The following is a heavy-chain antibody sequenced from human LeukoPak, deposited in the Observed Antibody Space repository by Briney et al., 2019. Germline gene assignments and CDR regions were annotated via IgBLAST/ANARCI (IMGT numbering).Heavy chain of an antibody. CDR3: ASTTLFDGSSWPFDAFDI. D-gene: IGHD6-13*01. CDR2: IYYSGST. CDR1: GYSISSGYY. V-gene: IGHV4-61*01. Sequence: PSETLSLTCTVSGYSISSGYYWSWIRQPPGKGLEWIGYIYYSGSTNYNPSLKSRVTISVDTSKNQFSLKLSSVTAADTAVYYCASTTLFDGSSWPFDAFDIWGQGTMVTVSS. J-gene: IGHJ3*02.